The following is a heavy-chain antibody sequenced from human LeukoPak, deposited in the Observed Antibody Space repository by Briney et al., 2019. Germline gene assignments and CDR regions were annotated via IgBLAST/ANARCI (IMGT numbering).Heavy chain of an antibody. Sequence: PGGSLRLSCAASGFTFSSYSMNWVRQAPGKGLEWVSSISSSSSYIYYADSVKGRFTISRDNAKNSLYLQMNSLRAEDTAVYYCARGGYSNYYMDVWGKGTTVTVSS. CDR3: ARGGYSNYYMDV. CDR1: GFTFSSYS. D-gene: IGHD4-11*01. J-gene: IGHJ6*03. CDR2: ISSSSSYI. V-gene: IGHV3-21*01.